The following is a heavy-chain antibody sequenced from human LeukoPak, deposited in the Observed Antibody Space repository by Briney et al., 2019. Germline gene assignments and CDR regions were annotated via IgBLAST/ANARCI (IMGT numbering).Heavy chain of an antibody. CDR3: AKDGSGWPSYWYFDL. Sequence: SGTLSLTCTVSGASISSGSYYWSWIRQPAGKGLEWIGRIYTSGSTNYNPSLKSRVTISVDTSKNQFSLKLSSVTAADTAVYYCAKDGSGWPSYWYFDLWGCGTLVTVSS. CDR1: GASISSGSYY. J-gene: IGHJ2*01. V-gene: IGHV4-61*02. CDR2: IYTSGST. D-gene: IGHD6-19*01.